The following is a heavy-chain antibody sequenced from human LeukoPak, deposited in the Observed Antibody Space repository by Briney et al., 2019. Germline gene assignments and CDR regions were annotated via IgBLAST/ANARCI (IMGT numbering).Heavy chain of an antibody. D-gene: IGHD6-13*01. CDR3: ARDLVGSSWSYGMDV. J-gene: IGHJ6*02. V-gene: IGHV4-59*01. Sequence: SETLSLTCTVSGGSISSYYWSWIRQLPGKGLEWIGYIYYSGSTNYNPSLKSRVTISVDTSKNQFSLKLSSVTAADTAVYYCARDLVGSSWSYGMDVWGQGTTVTVSS. CDR1: GGSISSYY. CDR2: IYYSGST.